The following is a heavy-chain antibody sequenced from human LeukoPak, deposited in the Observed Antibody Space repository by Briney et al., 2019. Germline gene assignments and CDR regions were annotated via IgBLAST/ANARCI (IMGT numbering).Heavy chain of an antibody. CDR2: IDPSGGST. CDR3: ARVVQLDGWGVDAFDI. J-gene: IGHJ3*02. D-gene: IGHD6-13*01. V-gene: IGHV1-46*01. Sequence: ASVKVSCKASGYTFTSYYMHWVRQAPGQGLEWMGIIDPSGGSTSYAQKFQGRVTMTRDTFTSTVYMELSRLRSDDTAVYYCARVVQLDGWGVDAFDIWGQGTMVTVSS. CDR1: GYTFTSYY.